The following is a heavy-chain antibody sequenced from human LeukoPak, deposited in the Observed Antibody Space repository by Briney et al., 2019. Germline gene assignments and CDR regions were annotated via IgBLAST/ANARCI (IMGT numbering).Heavy chain of an antibody. CDR2: ISAYNGNT. CDR3: AREVGAHNWNYVEENFDY. V-gene: IGHV1-18*04. D-gene: IGHD1-7*01. CDR1: GYTFADYY. J-gene: IGHJ4*02. Sequence: ASVKVSCKASGYTFADYYMNWVRQAPGQGLEWMGWISAYNGNTNYAQKLQGRVTMTTDTSTSTAYMELRSLRSDDTAVYYCAREVGAHNWNYVEENFDYWGQGTLVTVSS.